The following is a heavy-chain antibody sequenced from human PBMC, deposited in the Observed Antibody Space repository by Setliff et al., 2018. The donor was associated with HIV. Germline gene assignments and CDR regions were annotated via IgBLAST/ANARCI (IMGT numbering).Heavy chain of an antibody. J-gene: IGHJ4*02. CDR2: IKQDGSEK. Sequence: LRLSCAASGFTFSTYWMSWVRQAPGKGLEWVANIKQDGSEKFYVDSVKGRFTISRDNAKNSLYLQMNSLRAEDTVVYYCARDDAVGGGYLDYWGQGTLVTVSS. D-gene: IGHD6-19*01. CDR3: ARDDAVGGGYLDY. CDR1: GFTFSTYW. V-gene: IGHV3-7*03.